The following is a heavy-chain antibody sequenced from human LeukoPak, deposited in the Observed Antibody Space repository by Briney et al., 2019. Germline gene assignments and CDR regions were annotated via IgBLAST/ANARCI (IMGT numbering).Heavy chain of an antibody. J-gene: IGHJ3*02. CDR3: ARGKYGAFDI. CDR1: GGSISSYY. V-gene: IGHV4-4*07. D-gene: IGHD2-8*01. Sequence: ASESMSLTCTVSGGSISSYYWSWIRQPAGKGLECIGRIYTSGSTNYNPSLKSRVPMSVDKSKNQFSLKLSSVTAADTAMYYCARGKYGAFDIWGQGTMVTVSS. CDR2: IYTSGST.